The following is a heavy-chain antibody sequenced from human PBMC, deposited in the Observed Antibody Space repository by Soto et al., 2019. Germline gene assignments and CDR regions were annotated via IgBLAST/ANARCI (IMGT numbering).Heavy chain of an antibody. CDR3: ARGVGRVLVEGFDY. CDR2: INQDGSEK. CDR1: EFTFRMYL. J-gene: IGHJ4*02. V-gene: IGHV3-7*01. Sequence: PGGSLRLSCDASEFTFRMYLMSWVRQAPGRGLEWVANINQDGSEKYYADSVKGRFAISRDNTKNLLSLQMNSLRAEDTAIYYCARGVGRVLVEGFDYWGQGALVTVSS. D-gene: IGHD1-26*01.